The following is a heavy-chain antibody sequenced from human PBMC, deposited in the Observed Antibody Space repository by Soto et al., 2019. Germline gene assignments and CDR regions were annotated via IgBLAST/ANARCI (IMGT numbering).Heavy chain of an antibody. J-gene: IGHJ4*02. CDR1: GVSTSNHY. V-gene: IGHV4-59*11. Sequence: PSETLSLTCSVSGVSTSNHYWTWIRKPPGQGPEWIGCIYYRGTTNYNASFNSRVTISVDTSKIQFSLKLTSVTTADTAVYYCARGGGSPYHDHEFDYWGQGILVTVSS. CDR3: ARGGGSPYHDHEFDY. D-gene: IGHD2-2*01. CDR2: IYYRGTT.